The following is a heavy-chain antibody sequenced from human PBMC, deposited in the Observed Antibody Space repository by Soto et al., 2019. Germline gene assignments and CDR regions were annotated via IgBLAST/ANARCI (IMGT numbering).Heavy chain of an antibody. J-gene: IGHJ6*02. CDR1: GFSLSTSGVG. V-gene: IGHV2-5*02. CDR3: THHGYYSYGTDV. CDR2: IFWDDDK. Sequence: QITLKESGPTLEKPTQTLTLTCTFSGFSLSTSGVGVGWIRQPPGKALEWLALIFWDDDKRYSPCLKSRLSITEGTSENQVFLTMTNMDPVDAATYYCTHHGYYSYGTDVWGQGTTVTVSS.